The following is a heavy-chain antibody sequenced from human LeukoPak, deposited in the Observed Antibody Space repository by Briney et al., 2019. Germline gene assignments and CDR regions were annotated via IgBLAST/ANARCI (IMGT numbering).Heavy chain of an antibody. CDR2: IYPGDSDA. V-gene: IGHV5-51*01. J-gene: IGHJ6*03. D-gene: IGHD2-15*01. Sequence: HGESLRISCKGSGYSFSNYWIAWVRQMPGTGLEWMGIIYPGDSDARYSPSFQGQVTISADKSISTAYLQWRSLKASDTAIYFCARQAVVASSLYYYFLDVWGTGPTVTVPS. CDR3: ARQAVVASSLYYYFLDV. CDR1: GYSFSNYW.